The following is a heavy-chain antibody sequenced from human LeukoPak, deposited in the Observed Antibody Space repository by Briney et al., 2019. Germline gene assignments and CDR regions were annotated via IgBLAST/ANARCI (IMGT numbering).Heavy chain of an antibody. D-gene: IGHD2-2*01. CDR2: INPSGGST. Sequence: ASVKVSCKASGYTFTNYYIRWVRQAPGQGLEWMGNINPSGGSTTYAQRFQDRVFMTGDTSATTVYMELSSLRSEDTAIYYCAREMPETYYFDYWGQGTLVTAPS. CDR3: AREMPETYYFDY. V-gene: IGHV1-46*01. J-gene: IGHJ4*02. CDR1: GYTFTNYY.